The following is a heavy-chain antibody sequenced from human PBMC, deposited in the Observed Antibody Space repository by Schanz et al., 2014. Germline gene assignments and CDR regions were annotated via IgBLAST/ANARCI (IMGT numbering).Heavy chain of an antibody. V-gene: IGHV1-18*04. Sequence: QVQLVQSGAEVKKPGASVKVSCKASGHPFTAYYMHWVRQAPGQGLEWMGWISAYNGNTNYAQKFQGRVTITADKSTSTVYMELSSLTSDDTAVYYCARELCSSTTCYVRYDPWGQGTLVTVSS. D-gene: IGHD2-2*01. CDR3: ARELCSSTTCYVRYDP. CDR2: ISAYNGNT. J-gene: IGHJ5*02. CDR1: GHPFTAYY.